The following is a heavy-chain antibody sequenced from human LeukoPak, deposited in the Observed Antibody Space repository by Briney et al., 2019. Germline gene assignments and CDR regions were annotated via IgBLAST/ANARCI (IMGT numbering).Heavy chain of an antibody. CDR3: ASVYSSSWPHYYYYMDV. CDR2: MNPNSGNT. Sequence: ASVKVSCKASGYTFTSYDINWVRQATGQGLEWMGWMNPNSGNTGYAQKFQGRLTMTRNTSISTAYMELSGLRSEDTAVYYCASVYSSSWPHYYYYMDVWGKGTTVTISS. D-gene: IGHD6-13*01. J-gene: IGHJ6*03. CDR1: GYTFTSYD. V-gene: IGHV1-8*01.